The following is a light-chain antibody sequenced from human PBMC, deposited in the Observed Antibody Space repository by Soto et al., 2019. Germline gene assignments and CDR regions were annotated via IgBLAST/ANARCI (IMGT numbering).Light chain of an antibody. CDR1: RDIGTW. CDR3: HRHETYPLA. Sequence: TQMTQSPSTLSASVGDSVSITCRASRDIGTWLAWFQQKPGRAPNLLSYRASTLARGVPSRFSGSGSGTEFTLTISSLQPDDFAPYYCHRHETYPLAFGGGTKVDI. V-gene: IGKV1-5*03. CDR2: RAS. J-gene: IGKJ4*01.